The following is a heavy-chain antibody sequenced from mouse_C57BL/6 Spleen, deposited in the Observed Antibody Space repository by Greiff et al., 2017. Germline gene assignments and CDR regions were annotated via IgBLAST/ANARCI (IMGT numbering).Heavy chain of an antibody. CDR3: ARGGSSGLLQFAD. V-gene: IGHV1-82*01. CDR2: IYPGDGDT. D-gene: IGHD3-2*02. CDR1: GYAFSSSW. Sequence: QVQLQQSGPELVKPGASVKISCKASGYAFSSSWMNWVKQRPGKGLEWIGRIYPGDGDTNYNGKFKGKATLTADKSSSTAYMQLSSLTSEDSAVYFCARGGSSGLLQFADWGKGTLVTVSA. J-gene: IGHJ3*01.